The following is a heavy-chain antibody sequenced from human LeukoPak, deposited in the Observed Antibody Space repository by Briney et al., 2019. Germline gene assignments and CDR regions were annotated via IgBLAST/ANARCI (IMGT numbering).Heavy chain of an antibody. CDR2: IIPIFGTA. Sequence: ASVKVSCKAPGGTFSSYAISWVRQAPGQGLEWMGGIIPIFGTANYAQKFQGRVTITADESTSTAYMELSSLRSEDTAVYYCARDPPAAAGTDYFDYWGQGTLVTVSS. J-gene: IGHJ4*02. D-gene: IGHD6-13*01. CDR1: GGTFSSYA. V-gene: IGHV1-69*13. CDR3: ARDPPAAAGTDYFDY.